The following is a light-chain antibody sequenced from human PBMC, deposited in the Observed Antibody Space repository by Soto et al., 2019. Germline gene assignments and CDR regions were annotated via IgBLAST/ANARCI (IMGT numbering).Light chain of an antibody. J-gene: IGKJ5*01. CDR3: QQYGSSPIT. CDR2: GAS. CDR1: QSISSSY. Sequence: EIVLTQSPGTLSLSPGERATLSCRASQSISSSYLAWYQQTPGQAPRLLIYGASSRATGIPERFSGSGSGTDFTLTITRLEPEDFAVYYCQQYGSSPITFGQGTRLEIK. V-gene: IGKV3-20*01.